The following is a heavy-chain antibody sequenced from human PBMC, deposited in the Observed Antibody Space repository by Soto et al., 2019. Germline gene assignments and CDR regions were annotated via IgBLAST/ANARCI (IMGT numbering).Heavy chain of an antibody. D-gene: IGHD1-1*01. Sequence: ASVKVSCKASGYNFISYDINWVRQATGQGLEWMGWMNPNSGKTAFAQNFQGRVTMARDTSISTAYMELSSLRSEDTAMYYCARGQGGRNHYSYGMDVWGQGTTVTVSS. CDR2: MNPNSGKT. CDR1: GYNFISYD. CDR3: ARGQGGRNHYSYGMDV. J-gene: IGHJ6*02. V-gene: IGHV1-8*01.